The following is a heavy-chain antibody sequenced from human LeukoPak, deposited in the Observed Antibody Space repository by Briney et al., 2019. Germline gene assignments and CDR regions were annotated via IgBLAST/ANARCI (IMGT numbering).Heavy chain of an antibody. CDR2: K. Sequence: KHYADSVQGRFTISRDNSKNTLYLQMSSLRAEDTALYYCARGQPPSYYDMYVWGQGTTVTVSS. J-gene: IGHJ6*02. V-gene: IGHV3-33*01. CDR3: ARGQPPSYYDMYV. D-gene: IGHD6-13*01.